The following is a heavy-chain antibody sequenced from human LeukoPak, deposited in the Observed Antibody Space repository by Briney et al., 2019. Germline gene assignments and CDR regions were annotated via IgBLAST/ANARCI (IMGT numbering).Heavy chain of an antibody. Sequence: ASVKVSRKASGYTFTSYDINWVRQATGQGLEWMGWMNPNSGNTGYAQKFQGRVTMTRDTYISTAYMELSSLRSDDTAVYYCVKYISSSFAYWGQGTLVTVSS. CDR2: MNPNSGNT. V-gene: IGHV1-8*01. CDR1: GYTFTSYD. D-gene: IGHD6-13*01. J-gene: IGHJ4*02. CDR3: VKYISSSFAY.